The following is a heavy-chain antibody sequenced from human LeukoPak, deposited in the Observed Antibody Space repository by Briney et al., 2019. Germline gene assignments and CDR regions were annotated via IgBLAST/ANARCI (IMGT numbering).Heavy chain of an antibody. CDR1: GFTFRSYA. Sequence: GGSLRLSCAASGFTFRSYAMSWVRQAPGKGLEWVSAISGSGGSTYYADSVKGRFTISRDNSKNTLYLQMNSLRAEDTAVYYCAKDQGRYYYDSNPFDYWGQGTLVTVSS. V-gene: IGHV3-23*01. D-gene: IGHD3-22*01. CDR2: ISGSGGST. CDR3: AKDQGRYYYDSNPFDY. J-gene: IGHJ4*02.